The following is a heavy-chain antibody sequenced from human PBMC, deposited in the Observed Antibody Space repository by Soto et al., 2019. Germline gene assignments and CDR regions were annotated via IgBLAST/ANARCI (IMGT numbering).Heavy chain of an antibody. Sequence: GGSLRLSCAASGFTFSSYEMNWVRQAPGKGLEWISYTSSSGSTIYYADSVKGRFTISRDKAKNSLYLQMNSLRAEDTAVYFCARGLGYCSGGSCYRYYFDYWGQGTLVTVSS. CDR3: ARGLGYCSGGSCYRYYFDY. V-gene: IGHV3-48*03. CDR1: GFTFSSYE. D-gene: IGHD2-15*01. J-gene: IGHJ4*02. CDR2: TSSSGSTI.